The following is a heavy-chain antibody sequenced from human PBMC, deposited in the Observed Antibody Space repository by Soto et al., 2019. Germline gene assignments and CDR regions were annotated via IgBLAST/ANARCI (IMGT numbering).Heavy chain of an antibody. V-gene: IGHV1-2*02. CDR1: GYTFTGYY. CDR2: INPNNDGT. D-gene: IGHD4-4*01. CDR3: ARGTYSNHLTS. Sequence: QVQLVQSGAEVKRHGAAVKVSFNASGYTFTGYYIDWVRQVPGQGLEWMGWINPNNDGTNYAVRFQGRVTMTRDTSINTAYMELSSLKSDDTAIYYCARGTYSNHLTSWGQGTLLTVSS. J-gene: IGHJ5*02.